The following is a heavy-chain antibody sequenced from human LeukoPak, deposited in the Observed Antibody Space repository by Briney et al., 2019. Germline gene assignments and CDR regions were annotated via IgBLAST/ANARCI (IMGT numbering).Heavy chain of an antibody. D-gene: IGHD4-23*01. Sequence: GGSLRLSCAASGFTFSSYGMHWVRQAPGKGLEWVSAISGGGGNTYYADSVKGRFTISRDNSKNSLYLQMNSLGAEDTAVYYCAKDRTTVVTPKPDYWGPGTLVTVSS. CDR2: ISGGGGNT. CDR3: AKDRTTVVTPKPDY. CDR1: GFTFSSYG. V-gene: IGHV3-23*01. J-gene: IGHJ4*02.